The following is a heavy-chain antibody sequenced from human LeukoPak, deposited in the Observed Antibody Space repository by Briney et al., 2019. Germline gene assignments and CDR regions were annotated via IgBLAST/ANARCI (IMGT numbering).Heavy chain of an antibody. D-gene: IGHD5-12*01. V-gene: IGHV3-21*04. CDR3: ARGSYSGYDH. Sequence: GGSLRLSCAASGFTFSSYAMSWVRQAPGKGLEWVSLISSSSSYTYYADSVKGRFSISRDNAENSLYLQMNSLRAEDTAIYYCARGSYSGYDHWGQGILVTVSS. CDR2: ISSSSSYT. CDR1: GFTFSSYA. J-gene: IGHJ5*02.